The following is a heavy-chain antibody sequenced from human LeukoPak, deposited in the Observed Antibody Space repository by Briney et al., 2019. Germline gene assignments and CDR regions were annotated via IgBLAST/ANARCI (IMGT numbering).Heavy chain of an antibody. V-gene: IGHV3-30*02. J-gene: IGHJ6*02. CDR3: AKDSTFVLRYFDWLPDYYYYYGMDV. D-gene: IGHD3-9*01. Sequence: GGSLRLSCAASGFTFTHYGMHWVRQAPGKGLEWVAYIASDGNYKDYGDSVKGRFTISRDNSKNTLYLQMNSLRAEDTAVYYCAKDSTFVLRYFDWLPDYYYYYGMDVWGQGTTVTVSS. CDR1: GFTFTHYG. CDR2: IASDGNYK.